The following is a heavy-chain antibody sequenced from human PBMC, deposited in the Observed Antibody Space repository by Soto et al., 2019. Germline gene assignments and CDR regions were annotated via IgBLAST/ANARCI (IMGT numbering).Heavy chain of an antibody. CDR1: GGSFSGYY. CDR3: ARVALTDRDLYYYYYYMDV. J-gene: IGHJ6*03. Sequence: SETLSLTCAVYGGSFSGYYWSWIRQPPGKGLEWIGEINHSGSTNYNLSLKSRVTISVDTSKNQFSLKLSSVTAADTAVYYCARVALTDRDLYYYYYYMDVWGKGTTVTVSS. D-gene: IGHD2-21*02. V-gene: IGHV4-34*01. CDR2: INHSGST.